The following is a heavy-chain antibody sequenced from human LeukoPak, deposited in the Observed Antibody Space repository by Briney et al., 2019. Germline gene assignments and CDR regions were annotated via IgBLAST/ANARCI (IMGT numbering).Heavy chain of an antibody. V-gene: IGHV4-59*01. CDR3: ARDSLPFTWFGDRDGGYFDY. D-gene: IGHD3-10*01. Sequence: SETLSLTCTVSGGSISSYYWSWIRQPPGKGLEWIGYIYYSGSTNYNPSLKSRVTISVDTSKNQFSLKLSSVTAADTAVYYCARDSLPFTWFGDRDGGYFDYWGQGTLVTVSS. CDR2: IYYSGST. CDR1: GGSISSYY. J-gene: IGHJ4*02.